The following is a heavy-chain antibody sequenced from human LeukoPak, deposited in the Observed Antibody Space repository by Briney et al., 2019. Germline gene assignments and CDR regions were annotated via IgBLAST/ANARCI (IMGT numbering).Heavy chain of an antibody. CDR2: ISASGDTT. CDR3: AKVYQSYYFDY. CDR1: GFTFSSYA. Sequence: GGSLRLSCAASGFTFSSYAMSWVRQAPGKGLGWVSPISASGDTTYYADSVKGRFTISRDNSKNTLYLQMNSLRAEDTAVYYCAKVYQSYYFDYWGQGTLVTVSS. J-gene: IGHJ4*02. D-gene: IGHD2-2*01. V-gene: IGHV3-23*01.